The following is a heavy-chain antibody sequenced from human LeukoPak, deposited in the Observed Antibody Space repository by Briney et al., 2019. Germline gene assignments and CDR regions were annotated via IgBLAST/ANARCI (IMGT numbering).Heavy chain of an antibody. D-gene: IGHD3-10*01. CDR2: IIPIFGTA. J-gene: IGHJ6*03. V-gene: IGHV1-69*06. CDR3: ARGAVRGVMQYYYYYMDV. CDR1: GGTFSSYA. Sequence: GASVKVSCKASGGTFSSYAISWVRQAPGQGLEWMGGIIPIFGTANYAQKFQGRVTITADKSTSTAYMELSSLRSEDTAVYYCARGAVRGVMQYYYYYMDVWGKGTTVTVSS.